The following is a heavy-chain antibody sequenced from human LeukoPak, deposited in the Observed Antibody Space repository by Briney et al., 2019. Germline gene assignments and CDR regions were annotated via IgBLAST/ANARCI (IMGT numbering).Heavy chain of an antibody. CDR2: IYYSGRT. V-gene: IGHV4-59*01. J-gene: IGHJ3*02. CDR3: ARVPERWLQFGAFDI. CDR1: GGSFSGYY. Sequence: SETLSLTCAVYGGSFSGYYWSWIRQPPGKGLEWIGNIYYSGRTNYNSSLKSRVTISVDTSKKQFSLKLNSVTAADTAVYYCARVPERWLQFGAFDIWGQGTMVIVSS. D-gene: IGHD5-24*01.